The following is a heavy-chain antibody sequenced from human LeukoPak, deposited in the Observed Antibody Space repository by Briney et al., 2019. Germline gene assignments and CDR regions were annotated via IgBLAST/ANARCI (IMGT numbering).Heavy chain of an antibody. Sequence: SETLSLTCTVSGGSSTRYYWNWIRQPPGKGLEWIGYIYYSGSTNYNPSLKSRVSISVDTSKNQFSLKLSSVTAADTAVYYCARGTLYSSSWLNWFDPWGLGTLVTVSS. CDR3: ARGTLYSSSWLNWFDP. J-gene: IGHJ5*02. CDR1: GGSSTRYY. CDR2: IYYSGST. V-gene: IGHV4-59*01. D-gene: IGHD6-13*01.